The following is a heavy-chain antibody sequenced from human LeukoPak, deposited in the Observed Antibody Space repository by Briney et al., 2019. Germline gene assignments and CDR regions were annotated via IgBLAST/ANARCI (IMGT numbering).Heavy chain of an antibody. Sequence: GGSLRLSCAASGFTFSSYAMSWVRQAPGKGLEWVSAISGSGGSTYYADSVKGRFTISRDNSKNTLYLQMNSLRAEDTAVYYCAKDQYYDSSGYYSEAGAFDIWGQGTMVTVSS. CDR3: AKDQYYDSSGYYSEAGAFDI. CDR2: ISGSGGST. V-gene: IGHV3-23*01. CDR1: GFTFSSYA. D-gene: IGHD3-22*01. J-gene: IGHJ3*02.